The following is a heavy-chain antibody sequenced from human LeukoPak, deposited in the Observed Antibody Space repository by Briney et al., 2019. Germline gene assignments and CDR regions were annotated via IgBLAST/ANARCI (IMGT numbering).Heavy chain of an antibody. D-gene: IGHD3-9*01. CDR2: IIPIFGTA. J-gene: IGHJ4*02. CDR3: ASYRYDILAGYYAWYFDY. Sequence: SVKVSCKASGGTFSSYAISWVRQAPGQRLEWMGRIIPIFGTANYAQKFQGRVTITTDESTTTAYMELSSLRSEDTAVYYFASYRYDILAGYYAWYFDYWGQGTLVTVSS. CDR1: GGTFSSYA. V-gene: IGHV1-69*05.